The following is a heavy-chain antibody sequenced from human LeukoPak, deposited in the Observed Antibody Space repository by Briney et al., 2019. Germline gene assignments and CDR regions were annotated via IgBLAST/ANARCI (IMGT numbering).Heavy chain of an antibody. J-gene: IGHJ3*02. V-gene: IGHV4-34*01. D-gene: IGHD2-15*01. Sequence: SETLSLTCAVYGGSFSDYYWSWIPPPPGRGLWCIGKINHSGRTDYNPSIKSRVTISVDTSKHQFSPKLSSVTPAGTAVYYCARRLACTGGSCYFPDGFDICGQGTMVTVSS. CDR3: ARRLACTGGSCYFPDGFDI. CDR1: GGSFSDYY. CDR2: INHSGRT.